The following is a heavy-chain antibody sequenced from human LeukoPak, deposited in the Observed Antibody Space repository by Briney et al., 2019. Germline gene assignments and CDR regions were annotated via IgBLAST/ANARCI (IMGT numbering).Heavy chain of an antibody. CDR3: AIEVTTRIFDY. D-gene: IGHD5-12*01. V-gene: IGHV3-33*01. CDR2: VWYDGSNK. J-gene: IGHJ4*02. CDR1: GFTLRSYG. Sequence: GGSLRLSCAASGFTLRSYGMHWVRQAPGKGLEGVAVVWYDGSNKYYADSVKGRFTISRDNSNNTLYLQMNSLRAEDTAVYYCAIEVTTRIFDYWGQGTLVTVSS.